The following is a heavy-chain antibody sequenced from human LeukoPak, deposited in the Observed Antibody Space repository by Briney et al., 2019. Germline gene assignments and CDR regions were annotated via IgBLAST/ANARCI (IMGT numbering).Heavy chain of an antibody. CDR1: GYTFTGYY. CDR3: ARVGSYSYGYHYYYYYMDV. V-gene: IGHV1-2*02. D-gene: IGHD5-18*01. J-gene: IGHJ6*03. CDR2: INPNSGGT. Sequence: GASVTVSCTASGYTFTGYYMHWVRQAPGQGLEWMGWINPNSGGTNYAQKFQGRVTMTRDTSISTAYMELSRLRSDDTAVYYCARVGSYSYGYHYYYYYMDVRGKGTTVTVSS.